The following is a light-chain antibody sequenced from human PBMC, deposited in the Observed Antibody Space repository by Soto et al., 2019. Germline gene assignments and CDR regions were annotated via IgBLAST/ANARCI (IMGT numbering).Light chain of an antibody. J-gene: IGKJ1*01. CDR2: AAS. Sequence: DIQMTQSPSSVSASVGDRVTITCRASQTLNNYLTWFQHKPGKAPKVLIYAASTLQSGVPSRFSGSGSGADFTLTIRRLEPEDFAVYYCLQRSDWRTFGRGTKVDIK. CDR3: LQRSDWRT. V-gene: IGKV1-39*01. CDR1: QTLNNY.